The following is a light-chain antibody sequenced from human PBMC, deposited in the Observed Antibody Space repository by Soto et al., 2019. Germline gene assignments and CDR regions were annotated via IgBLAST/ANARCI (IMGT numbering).Light chain of an antibody. CDR3: QQYNNWPPLT. J-gene: IGKJ4*01. Sequence: EIVLTQSPGTLSLSPGERATLCFMASQSVSSSYLAWYQQKPGQAPRLLIYGASTRATGIPARFSGSGSGTEFTLTISSLQSEDFAVYYCQQYNNWPPLTFGGGTKVDIK. CDR1: QSVSSSY. V-gene: IGKV3-15*01. CDR2: GAS.